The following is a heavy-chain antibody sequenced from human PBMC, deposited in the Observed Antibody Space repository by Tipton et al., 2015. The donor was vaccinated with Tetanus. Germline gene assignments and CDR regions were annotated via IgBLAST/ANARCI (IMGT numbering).Heavy chain of an antibody. CDR3: ARDAVYGSGSFYNDWFDP. CDR1: GYSFTGYD. J-gene: IGHJ5*02. Sequence: QSGAEVKKPGASVKVSCKASGYSFTGYDINWVRRAPGQGLEWMGIIHPGGGRTTYAQGFQGRVILTREKSTSTVYLHLNSLRSDDTAVYFCARDAVYGSGSFYNDWFDPWGQGTLVTVSS. CDR2: IHPGGGRT. V-gene: IGHV1-46*01. D-gene: IGHD3-10*01.